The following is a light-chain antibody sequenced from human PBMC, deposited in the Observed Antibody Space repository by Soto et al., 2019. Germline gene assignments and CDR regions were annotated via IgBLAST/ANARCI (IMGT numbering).Light chain of an antibody. V-gene: IGLV2-8*01. CDR1: SSDVGGYNY. J-gene: IGLJ2*01. CDR3: SSYAGSKNFIL. CDR2: EVS. Sequence: QSALTQPASVSGSPGQSITISCTGTSSDVGGYNYVSWYQQHPGKAPKLMIYEVSNRPSGVPDRFSGSKSGSTASLTVSGLQAEDEADYFCSSYAGSKNFILFGGGTKLTVL.